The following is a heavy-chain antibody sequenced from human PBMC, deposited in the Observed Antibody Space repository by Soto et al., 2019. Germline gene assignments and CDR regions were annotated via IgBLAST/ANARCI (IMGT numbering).Heavy chain of an antibody. Sequence: SETLSLTCTVSGGSVSSNSYSWGWIRQSPGKGLEWIGTIYSSENTYYNPSLLSRVTISVDTSKNEFSLRAEDTAVYYCARRDMDPFNYYYGMDVWGQGTTVTVS. J-gene: IGHJ6*02. CDR3: ARRDMDPFNYYYGMDV. D-gene: IGHD2-15*01. CDR1: GGSVSSNSYS. V-gene: IGHV4-39*01. CDR2: IYSSENT.